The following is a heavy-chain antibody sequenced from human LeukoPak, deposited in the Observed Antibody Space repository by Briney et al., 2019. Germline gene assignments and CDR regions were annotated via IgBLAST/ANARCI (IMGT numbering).Heavy chain of an antibody. J-gene: IGHJ4*02. Sequence: ASVKVSCKASGYTLTRYFMHWVRQAPGQGSEWMGIINPNGGSTSSAQKFQDRVTMARDTSTSTVYMELSSLRSEDTAIYYCARHQTEGYYDSSGSFDYWDQGTLVTVSS. CDR1: GYTLTRYF. CDR3: ARHQTEGYYDSSGSFDY. V-gene: IGHV1-46*01. CDR2: INPNGGST. D-gene: IGHD3-22*01.